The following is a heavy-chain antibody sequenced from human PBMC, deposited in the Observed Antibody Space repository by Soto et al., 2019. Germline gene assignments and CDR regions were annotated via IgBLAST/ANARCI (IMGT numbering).Heavy chain of an antibody. Sequence: SVKVSCKASGGTFSSYAISWVRQAPGQGLEWMGGIIPIFGTANYAQKFQGRVAITADESTSTAYMELSSLRSEDTAVYYCASPRITIFGVARYYYYGMDVWGQGTTVTVSS. V-gene: IGHV1-69*13. CDR3: ASPRITIFGVARYYYYGMDV. CDR2: IIPIFGTA. J-gene: IGHJ6*02. D-gene: IGHD3-3*01. CDR1: GGTFSSYA.